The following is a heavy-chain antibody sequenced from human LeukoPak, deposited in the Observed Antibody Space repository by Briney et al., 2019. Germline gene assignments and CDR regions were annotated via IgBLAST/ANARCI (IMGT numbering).Heavy chain of an antibody. J-gene: IGHJ1*01. CDR3: ARHYDSSGYYNAYFQH. CDR1: GYTFTGYY. CDR2: INPNSGGT. Sequence: ASVKVSCKASGYTFTGYYMHWVRQARGQGLEWMGWINPNSGGTNYAQKFQGRVTMTRDTSISTAYMELSRLRSDDTAVYYCARHYDSSGYYNAYFQHWGQGTLVTVSS. D-gene: IGHD3-22*01. V-gene: IGHV1-2*02.